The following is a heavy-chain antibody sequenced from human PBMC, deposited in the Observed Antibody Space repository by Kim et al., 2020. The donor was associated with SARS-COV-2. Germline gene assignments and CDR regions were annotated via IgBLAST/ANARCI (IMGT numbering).Heavy chain of an antibody. V-gene: IGHV1-8*01. J-gene: IGHJ4*02. CDR2: KSGSP. CDR3: ARGERLDS. Sequence: KSGSPGYAQKFQGRVTMSRDTSPNTAYMGLNSLRVEDTAVYYCARGERLDSWGQGTLVTVSS. D-gene: IGHD1-26*01.